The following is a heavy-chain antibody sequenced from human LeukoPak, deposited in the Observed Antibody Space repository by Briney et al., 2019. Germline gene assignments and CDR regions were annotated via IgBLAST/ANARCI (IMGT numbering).Heavy chain of an antibody. V-gene: IGHV3-30-3*01. CDR1: GFTFSSYA. Sequence: GGSLRLSCAASGFTFSSYAMRWVRQAPGKGLEWVAVISYDGSNKYYADSVKGRFTISRDNSKNTLYLQMNSLRAEDTAVYYCARDPESRPIAVAGYYFDYWGQGTLVTVSS. J-gene: IGHJ4*02. D-gene: IGHD6-19*01. CDR2: ISYDGSNK. CDR3: ARDPESRPIAVAGYYFDY.